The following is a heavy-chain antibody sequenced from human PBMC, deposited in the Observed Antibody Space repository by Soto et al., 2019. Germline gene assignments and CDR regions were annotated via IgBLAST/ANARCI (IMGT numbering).Heavy chain of an antibody. CDR1: GFTFSSYA. Sequence: GGSLGLSCAASGFTFSSYAMSWVRQAPGKGLEWVSAISGSGGSTYYADSVKGRFTISRDNSKNTLYLQMNSLRAEDTAVYYCATNFGVVIMAPDYWGQGTLVTVSS. J-gene: IGHJ4*02. CDR3: ATNFGVVIMAPDY. V-gene: IGHV3-23*01. D-gene: IGHD3-3*01. CDR2: ISGSGGST.